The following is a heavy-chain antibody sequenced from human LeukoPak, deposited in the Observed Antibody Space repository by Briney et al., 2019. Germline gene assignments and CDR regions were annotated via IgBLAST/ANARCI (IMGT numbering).Heavy chain of an antibody. CDR1: GFTFSDHY. CDR2: ISYDGSNK. J-gene: IGHJ4*02. CDR3: AKADFDY. Sequence: GGSLRLSCAASGFTFSDHYMDWVRQAPGKGLEWVAVISYDGSNKYYADSVKGRFTISRDNSKNTLYLQMNSLSAEDTAVYYCAKADFDYWGQGTLVTVSS. V-gene: IGHV3-30*18.